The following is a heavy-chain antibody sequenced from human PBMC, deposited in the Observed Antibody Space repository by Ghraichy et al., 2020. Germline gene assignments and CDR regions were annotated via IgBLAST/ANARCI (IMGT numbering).Heavy chain of an antibody. J-gene: IGHJ4*02. CDR3: ARSVRGSGYDYCGTFDY. Sequence: SGPTLVKPTQTLTLTCTFSEFSLNTRGMCVSWIRQPPGKALEWLALIEWDDDAYYSTSLRTRLTISKDTSKNRVVLTMTDMDPVDTATYYCARSVRGSGYDYCGTFDYWGQGSLVTVSS. CDR2: IEWDDDA. D-gene: IGHD5-12*01. V-gene: IGHV2-70*01. CDR1: EFSLNTRGMC.